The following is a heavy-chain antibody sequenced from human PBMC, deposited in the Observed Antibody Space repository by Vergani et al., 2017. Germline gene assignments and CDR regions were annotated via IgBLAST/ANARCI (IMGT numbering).Heavy chain of an antibody. J-gene: IGHJ3*02. D-gene: IGHD4-17*01. CDR2: MYHSGST. CDR3: ARQQGGYGAAFDI. V-gene: IGHV4-59*08. Sequence: QVQLQESGPGLVKPSQTLSLTCSVSGRSMSGYYWSWIRQPPGKELEWIGYMYHSGSTNYNPSLETRVTISGDTSKNQFSLKLNSVTAADTAVYYCARQQGGYGAAFDIWGQGTMVAVSS. CDR1: GRSMSGYY.